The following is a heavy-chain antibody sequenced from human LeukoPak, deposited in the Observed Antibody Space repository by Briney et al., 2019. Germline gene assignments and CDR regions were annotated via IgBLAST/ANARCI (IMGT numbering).Heavy chain of an antibody. Sequence: GGSLRLSCAASGFTFDDYAMHWVRQAPGKGLEWVSLISWDGGSTYYADSVKGRFTISSDNSKNSLYLQMNSLRAEDTALYYCAKTRTRYSSGWTYFDYWGQGTLVTVSS. D-gene: IGHD6-19*01. J-gene: IGHJ4*02. CDR1: GFTFDDYA. V-gene: IGHV3-43D*03. CDR3: AKTRTRYSSGWTYFDY. CDR2: ISWDGGST.